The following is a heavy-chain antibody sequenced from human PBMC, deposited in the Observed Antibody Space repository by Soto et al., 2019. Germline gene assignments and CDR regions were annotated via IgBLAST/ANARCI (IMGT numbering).Heavy chain of an antibody. Sequence: SETLSLTCTVSGGSISSYYWSWIRQPPGKGLEWIGYIYYSGSTNYNPSLKSRVTISVDTSKNQFSLKLSSVTAADTAVYYCARQGPRVTTGYYYYYMDVWGKGTTVTVSS. CDR1: GGSISSYY. D-gene: IGHD4-17*01. J-gene: IGHJ6*03. CDR3: ARQGPRVTTGYYYYYMDV. CDR2: IYYSGST. V-gene: IGHV4-59*08.